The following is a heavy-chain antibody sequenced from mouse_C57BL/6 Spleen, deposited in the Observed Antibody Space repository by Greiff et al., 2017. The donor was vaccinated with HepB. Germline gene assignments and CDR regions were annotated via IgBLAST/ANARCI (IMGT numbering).Heavy chain of an antibody. CDR1: GYSITSDY. CDR3: ARYPYYYGSSHWYFDV. V-gene: IGHV3-8*01. CDR2: ISYSGST. J-gene: IGHJ1*03. Sequence: EVQLVESGPGLAKPSQTLSLTCSVTGYSITSDYWNWIRKFPGNKLEYMGYISYSGSTYYNPSLKSRISITRDTSKNQYYLQLNSVTTEDTATYYCARYPYYYGSSHWYFDVWGTGTTVTVSS. D-gene: IGHD1-1*01.